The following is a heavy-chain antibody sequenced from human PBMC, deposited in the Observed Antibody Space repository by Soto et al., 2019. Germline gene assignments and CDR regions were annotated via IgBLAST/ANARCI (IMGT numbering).Heavy chain of an antibody. Sequence: EVQLVESGGGLVQPGGSLRLSCAASGFTFSSYSMNWVRQAPGKGLEWVSYISSSGSTIYYADSVKGRFTISRDNAKNALYLQMNSLRDEDTAVYYCARDLRMVYAIDFDYWGQGTLVTVSS. CDR2: ISSSGSTI. CDR3: ARDLRMVYAIDFDY. J-gene: IGHJ4*02. D-gene: IGHD2-8*01. CDR1: GFTFSSYS. V-gene: IGHV3-48*02.